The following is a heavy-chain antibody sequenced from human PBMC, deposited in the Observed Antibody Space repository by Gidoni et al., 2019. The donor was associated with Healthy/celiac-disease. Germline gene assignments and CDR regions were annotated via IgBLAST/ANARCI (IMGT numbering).Heavy chain of an antibody. V-gene: IGHV3-15*01. CDR2: IKSNTDGGTT. J-gene: IGHJ3*02. Sequence: EVQLVESGGGLVKPGGPLRLPCAASGFTFSNACMRWVRQAPGKGLEWVGRIKSNTDGGTTDYAAPVKGRFTISRDDSKNTLYLQMNSLKTEDTAVYYCTTDFWDPGLNGDPDAFDIWGQGTMVTVSS. CDR3: TTDFWDPGLNGDPDAFDI. CDR1: GFTFSNAC. D-gene: IGHD4-17*01.